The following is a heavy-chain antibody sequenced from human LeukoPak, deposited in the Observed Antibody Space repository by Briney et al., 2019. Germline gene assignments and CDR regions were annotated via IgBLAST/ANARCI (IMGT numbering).Heavy chain of an antibody. V-gene: IGHV2-5*02. D-gene: IGHD3-16*02. CDR3: AHSGYDYVWGSYHSMDTFDY. Sequence: SGPTLVKPTQTLTLTCTFSGLSLSTSGVGVGWIRQPPGKALEWLALIYWDDDKRYSPSLKSRLTITKDTSKNQVVLTMTNMDPVDTATYYCAHSGYDYVWGSYHSMDTFDYWGRGTLVTVSS. J-gene: IGHJ4*02. CDR1: GLSLSTSGVG. CDR2: IYWDDDK.